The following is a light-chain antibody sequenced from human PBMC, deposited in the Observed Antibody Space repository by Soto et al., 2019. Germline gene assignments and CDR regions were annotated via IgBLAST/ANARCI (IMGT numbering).Light chain of an antibody. CDR2: DGS. V-gene: IGLV2-14*03. CDR1: TSDVDGYQY. J-gene: IGLJ2*01. CDR3: SKYTSTTTQVV. Sequence: QSALTQPASVSGSPGQSVTISCTGPTSDVDGYQYVSWYQHHPGKAPKMLIYDGSGRHSGVSHRFSGSKSGKTASLAISGLQAEDEAYSYCSKYTSTTTQVVFGGGTKLTVL.